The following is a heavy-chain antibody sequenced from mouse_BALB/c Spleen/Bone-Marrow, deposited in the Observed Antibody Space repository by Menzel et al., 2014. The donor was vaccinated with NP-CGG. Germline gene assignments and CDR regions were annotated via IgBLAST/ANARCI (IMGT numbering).Heavy chain of an antibody. D-gene: IGHD2-2*01. CDR1: GYTFTSYW. CDR2: IDPSYSYT. J-gene: IGHJ4*01. CDR3: ARWLQRYYAMED. Sequence: VHLQDSASELVKPGHSGNLSSKPSGYTFTSYWMHWVKQRPGQGLEWIGEIDPSYSYTNYNQKFKGKATLTVDKSSSTAYMQLSSLTSEVSAVYFCARWLQRYYAMEDWRSVPSVTFSS. V-gene: IGHV1-69*02.